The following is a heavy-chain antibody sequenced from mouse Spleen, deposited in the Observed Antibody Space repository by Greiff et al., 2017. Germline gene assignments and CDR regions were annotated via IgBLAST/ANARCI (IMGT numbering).Heavy chain of an antibody. V-gene: IGHV14-2*01. CDR3: ASDRGLGLYLDY. D-gene: IGHD4-1*01. J-gene: IGHJ2*01. Sequence: VQLKESGAELVKPGASVKLSCTASGFNIKDYYMHWVKQRPEQGLEWIGRIDPEDGETKYAPKFQGKATITADTSSNTAYLQLSSLTSEDTADYYCASDRGLGLYLDYWGQGTTLTVSS. CDR1: GFNIKDYY. CDR2: IDPEDGET.